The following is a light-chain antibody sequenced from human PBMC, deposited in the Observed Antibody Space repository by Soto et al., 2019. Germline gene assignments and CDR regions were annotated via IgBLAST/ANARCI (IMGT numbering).Light chain of an antibody. CDR2: GAS. CDR1: QSVGSSY. J-gene: IGKJ3*01. CDR3: HQYGTSPPFT. Sequence: EIVLTQSPGTLSLSPGERATLSCRASQSVGSSYLAWYQQKPGQAPRLLIYGASGRASGIPDRFSGSGSGTDFTLTISRLEPEDFAVYYCHQYGTSPPFTFGPGTIVDIK. V-gene: IGKV3-20*01.